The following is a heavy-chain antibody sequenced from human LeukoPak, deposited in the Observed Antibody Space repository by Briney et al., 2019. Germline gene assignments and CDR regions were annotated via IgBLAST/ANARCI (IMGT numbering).Heavy chain of an antibody. CDR1: GFTFSSYA. Sequence: PGGSLRLSCAASGFTFSSYAMSWVRQAPGKGLEWVSAISGSGGSTYYADSVKGRFTISRDNSKNTLYLQMNSLRAEDTAVYYCAKEGLPYYYDSSGYYFDYWGQGTLVTVSS. D-gene: IGHD3-22*01. CDR3: AKEGLPYYYDSSGYYFDY. V-gene: IGHV3-23*01. J-gene: IGHJ4*02. CDR2: ISGSGGST.